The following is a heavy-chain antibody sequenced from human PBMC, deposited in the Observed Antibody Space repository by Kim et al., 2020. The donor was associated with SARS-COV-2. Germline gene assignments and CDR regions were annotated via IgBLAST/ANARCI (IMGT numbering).Heavy chain of an antibody. CDR3: ASGSIAVEGDAFDI. Sequence: AQNFQGRGTITADASTSTAYMELSSLRSEDTAVYYCASGSIAVEGDAFDIWGQGTMVTVSS. D-gene: IGHD6-19*01. V-gene: IGHV1-69*01. J-gene: IGHJ3*02.